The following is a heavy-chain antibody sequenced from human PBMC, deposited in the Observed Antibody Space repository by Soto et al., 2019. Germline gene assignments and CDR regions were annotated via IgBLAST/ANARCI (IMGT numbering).Heavy chain of an antibody. CDR3: SRGTIDYFDTGYSCYDLDV. CDR1: GVSISSADFY. J-gene: IGHJ6*02. CDR2: MSYSGST. Sequence: PSETLSLTCSVSGVSISSADFYWSWLRQPPGKALEWLGDMSYSGSTNYNPSLQSRITMSLDTSKNNFSLTLTSVTAADTAVYFCSRGTIDYFDTGYSCYDLDVWGQGTAVTVS. V-gene: IGHV4-30-4*01. D-gene: IGHD3-9*01.